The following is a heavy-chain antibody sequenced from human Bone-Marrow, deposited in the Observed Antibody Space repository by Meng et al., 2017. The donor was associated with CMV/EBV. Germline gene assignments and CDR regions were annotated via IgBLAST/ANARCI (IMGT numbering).Heavy chain of an antibody. CDR1: GFTFSSYS. CDR2: ISSSSSYI. D-gene: IGHD3-22*01. J-gene: IGHJ3*02. CDR3: ARDRYYDSSWKPAFDI. Sequence: GESLKISCAASGFTFSSYSMNWVRQAPGKGLEWVSSISSSSSYIYYADSVKGRFTISRDNAKNSLYLQMNSLRAEDTAVYYCARDRYYDSSWKPAFDIWGQGTMVPVSS. V-gene: IGHV3-21*01.